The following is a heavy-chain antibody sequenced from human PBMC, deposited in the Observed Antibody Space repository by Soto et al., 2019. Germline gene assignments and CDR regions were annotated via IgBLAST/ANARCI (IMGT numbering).Heavy chain of an antibody. Sequence: GGSLRLSCAASGFTFSSYGMHWVRQAPGKGLEWVAVISYDGSNKYYADSVKGRFTISRDNSKNTLYLQMNSLRAEDTAVYYCAKEIDFWSGYYTIYYYYGMDVWGQGTTVTVSS. CDR3: AKEIDFWSGYYTIYYYYGMDV. V-gene: IGHV3-30*18. CDR1: GFTFSSYG. D-gene: IGHD3-3*01. J-gene: IGHJ6*02. CDR2: ISYDGSNK.